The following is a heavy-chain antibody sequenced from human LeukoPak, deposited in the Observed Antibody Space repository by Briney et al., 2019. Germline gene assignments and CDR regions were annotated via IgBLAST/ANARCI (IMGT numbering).Heavy chain of an antibody. J-gene: IGHJ4*02. D-gene: IGHD3-22*01. Sequence: SETLSLTCAVYGGSFSGYYWSWIRQPPGKRLEWIGEINHSGSTNYNPSLKSRVTISVDTSKNQFSLKLSSVTAADTAVYYCARRWPSSATDYWGQGTLVTVSS. CDR1: GGSFSGYY. CDR2: INHSGST. V-gene: IGHV4-34*01. CDR3: ARRWPSSATDY.